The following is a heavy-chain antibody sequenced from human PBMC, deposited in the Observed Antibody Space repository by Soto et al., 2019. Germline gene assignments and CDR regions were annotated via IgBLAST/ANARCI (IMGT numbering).Heavy chain of an antibody. CDR3: AREALLAYDSSGYIDY. V-gene: IGHV3-13*01. D-gene: IGHD3-22*01. CDR2: IGTAGDT. CDR1: GFTFSSYD. Sequence: GGSLRLSCAASGFTFSSYDMHWVRQATGKGLEWVSAIGTAGDTYYPGSVKGRFTISRENAKNSLYLQMNSLRAEDTAVYYCAREALLAYDSSGYIDYWGQGTLVTVSS. J-gene: IGHJ4*02.